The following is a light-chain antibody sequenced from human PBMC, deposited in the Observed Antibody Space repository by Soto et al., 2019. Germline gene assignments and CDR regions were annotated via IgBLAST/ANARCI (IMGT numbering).Light chain of an antibody. CDR3: QSYDSTLSARYV. Sequence: QSVLTQPPSVSGAPGQRVPISCTGSSSNIGAGYDVHWYPQRPGTAPKLLIFGNINRPTGVPDRFSGSKSGTSASLAITGRQAEDEGDYYCQSYDSTLSARYVFGTGTKLTVL. CDR1: SSNIGAGYD. V-gene: IGLV1-40*01. J-gene: IGLJ1*01. CDR2: GNI.